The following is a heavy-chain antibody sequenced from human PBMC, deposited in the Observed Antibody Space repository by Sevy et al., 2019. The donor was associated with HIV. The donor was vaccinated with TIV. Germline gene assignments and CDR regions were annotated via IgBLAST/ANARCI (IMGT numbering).Heavy chain of an antibody. CDR2: ISGRDTGT. Sequence: GGSLRLSCAVSGFTFSNYAMSWVRQAPGKGLEWVSAISGRDTGTFYAASVKGGFTISRDNSKNTLYLQMNSLRAEDTALYYWAKGTIIVVGEALDVWGRGTMVTVSS. V-gene: IGHV3-23*01. CDR3: AKGTIIVVGEALDV. D-gene: IGHD3-22*01. J-gene: IGHJ3*01. CDR1: GFTFSNYA.